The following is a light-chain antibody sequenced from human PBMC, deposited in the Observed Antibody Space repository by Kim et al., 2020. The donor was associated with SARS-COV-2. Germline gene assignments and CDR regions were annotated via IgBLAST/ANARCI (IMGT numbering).Light chain of an antibody. CDR2: STS. CDR3: QQYGLSPMYT. Sequence: SPGERATLSCRASRGISNNYLAWYQQKPGQAPRLLIYSTSARATGIPDRFTGSWSGTVFTLTISRLEPEDSAMYYCQQYGLSPMYTFGQGTKLEIK. CDR1: RGISNNY. J-gene: IGKJ2*01. V-gene: IGKV3-20*01.